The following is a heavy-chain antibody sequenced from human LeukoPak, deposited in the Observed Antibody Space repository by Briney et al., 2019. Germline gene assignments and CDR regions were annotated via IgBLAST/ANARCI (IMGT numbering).Heavy chain of an antibody. CDR2: ISSSNSYI. J-gene: IGHJ3*02. CDR1: GFTFSSYS. Sequence: PGGSLRLSCAASGFTFSSYSMNWVRQAPGKGLEWVSSISSSNSYIYYADSVKGRFTISRDNAKNSLYLQMNSLRAEDTAVYYCARVAYYDSRLDAFDIWGQGTMVTVSS. D-gene: IGHD3-22*01. V-gene: IGHV3-21*01. CDR3: ARVAYYDSRLDAFDI.